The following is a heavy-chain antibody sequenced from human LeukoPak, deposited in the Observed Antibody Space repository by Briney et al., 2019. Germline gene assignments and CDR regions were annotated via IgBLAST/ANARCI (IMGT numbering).Heavy chain of an antibody. CDR1: DYSISSGYGYY. CDR3: ARQCVPGYSYGDGHNDAFDI. Sequence: PSETLSLTCTVSDYSISSGYGYYWGWIRPPPGKGLEWIGNIYYSGITYYNHFNSSLKSRVTISIDTSKNQFSLRLTSVTAADTAVYYCARQCVPGYSYGDGHNDAFDIWGQGTMVTVSS. V-gene: IGHV4-39*01. J-gene: IGHJ3*02. CDR2: IYYSGIT. D-gene: IGHD5-18*01.